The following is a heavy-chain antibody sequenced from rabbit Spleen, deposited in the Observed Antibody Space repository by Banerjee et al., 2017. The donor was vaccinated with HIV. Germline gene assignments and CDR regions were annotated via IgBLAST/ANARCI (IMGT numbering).Heavy chain of an antibody. V-gene: IGHV1S45*01. CDR2: IYTGNGKT. CDR1: GFSFSSSYD. J-gene: IGHJ4*01. Sequence: QEQLVESGGGLVKPGASLTLTCTPSGFSFSSSYDMCWVRQAPGKGLEWIGCIYTGNGKTYYASWAKGRFTISKSSSTTVTLQMTSLTAADTATYFCVRDQAGDADYGPYYLNLWGQGTLVTVS. CDR3: VRDQAGDADYGPYYLNL. D-gene: IGHD2-1*01.